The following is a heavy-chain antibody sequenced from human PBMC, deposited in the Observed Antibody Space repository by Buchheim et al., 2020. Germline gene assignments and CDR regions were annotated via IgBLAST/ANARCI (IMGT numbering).Heavy chain of an antibody. CDR3: ARANLYYDFWSGYPARYYYYGMDV. V-gene: IGHV4-39*07. J-gene: IGHJ6*02. CDR2: IHYCGST. D-gene: IGHD3-3*01. Sequence: QLQLQESGPGLVKPSETLSLTCTVSGGSISSSSYYLGWIRQPPGKGLEWIGSIHYCGSTYYNPSLKSRVTISVDTPKHHFSLKLSSVTAADTAVYYCARANLYYDFWSGYPARYYYYGMDVWGQGTT. CDR1: GGSISSSSYY.